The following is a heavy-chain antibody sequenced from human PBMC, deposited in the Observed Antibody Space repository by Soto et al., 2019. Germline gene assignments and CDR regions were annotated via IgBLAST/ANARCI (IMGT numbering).Heavy chain of an antibody. J-gene: IGHJ6*02. D-gene: IGHD1-7*01. CDR2: IRNSGSNR. CDR1: GFTFGNYG. V-gene: IGHV3-33*01. Sequence: PGGSLRLSCAASGFTFGNYGMHWFRQAQGKGLEWVAVIRNSGSNRYYADSVKGRFTISRDKAKNTLYLQMNSLRAEDTAVYYCARDKARLTGTPFRYYYYGMDVWGQGTTVTVSS. CDR3: ARDKARLTGTPFRYYYYGMDV.